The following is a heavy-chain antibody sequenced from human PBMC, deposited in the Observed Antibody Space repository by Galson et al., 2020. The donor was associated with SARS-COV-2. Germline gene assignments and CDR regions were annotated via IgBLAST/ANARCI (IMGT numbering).Heavy chain of an antibody. J-gene: IGHJ6*02. CDR2: IYYSGST. V-gene: IGHV4-39*01. Sequence: LQTLSLTCTVSGGSISSSSYYWGWIRQPPGKGLEWIGSIYYSGSTYYNPSLKSRVTISVDTSKNQFSLKLSSVTAADTAVYYCARHVFEEDTMVRGVYMPYGMDVWGQGTTVTVSS. CDR3: ARHVFEEDTMVRGVYMPYGMDV. D-gene: IGHD3-10*01. CDR1: GGSISSSSYY.